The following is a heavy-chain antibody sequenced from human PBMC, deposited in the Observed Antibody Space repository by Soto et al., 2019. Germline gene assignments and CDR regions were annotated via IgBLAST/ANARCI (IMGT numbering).Heavy chain of an antibody. D-gene: IGHD5-12*01. CDR3: VRRRLYSVADF. V-gene: IGHV4-4*07. CDR1: GGSISGHA. CDR2: IYPSGST. Sequence: PSQTLSLPCTVSGGSISGHAWIWVRQPAGRGLGWIGHIYPSGSTSYHPSLRSRVTMSLXXXXXXIXLXLTXXSAEVTAVFYCVRRRLYSVADFWGPGTLVTVSS. J-gene: IGHJ4*02.